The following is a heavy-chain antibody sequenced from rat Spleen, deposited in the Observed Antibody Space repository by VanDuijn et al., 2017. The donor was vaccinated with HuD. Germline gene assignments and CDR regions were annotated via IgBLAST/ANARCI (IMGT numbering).Heavy chain of an antibody. CDR2: ISTGVDNT. CDR3: ATDTFYDGTYYPGGFDY. J-gene: IGHJ2*01. D-gene: IGHD1-12*02. Sequence: EVQLVESGGGLVQPGRSLKLSCAASGLSFSNYDMAWVRQAPTKGLEWVAYISTGVDNTYYRDSVKGRFTISRDNAKSTLYLQLDSLRSEDTATYYCATDTFYDGTYYPGGFDYWGQGVMVTVSS. V-gene: IGHV5S23*01. CDR1: GLSFSNYD.